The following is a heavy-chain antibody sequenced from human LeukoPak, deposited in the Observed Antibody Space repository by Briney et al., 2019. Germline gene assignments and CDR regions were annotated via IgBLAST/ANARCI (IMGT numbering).Heavy chain of an antibody. CDR1: GGSISGYY. CDR3: ARAGTPLHFGATFDS. Sequence: SETLSLTCTVSGGSISGYYWSWVRQPPGKGLEWIGCLYYSGSTYYNPSLNSRVTLSLDTSQNQFSLKLSSVTAADTAVYYCARAGTPLHFGATFDSWDQGTLVSVSS. CDR2: LYYSGST. D-gene: IGHD1-1*01. V-gene: IGHV4-59*01. J-gene: IGHJ4*02.